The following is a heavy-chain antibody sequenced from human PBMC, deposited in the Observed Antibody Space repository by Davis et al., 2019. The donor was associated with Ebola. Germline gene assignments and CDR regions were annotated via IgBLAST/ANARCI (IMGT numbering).Heavy chain of an antibody. Sequence: ASVKVSCKASGYTFTSYAMHWVRQAPGQRLEWMGWINAGNGNTKYSQKFQGRVTITRDTSASTAYMELRSLRSDDTAVYYCARASDYLAPPGHWGQGTLVTVSS. CDR2: INAGNGNT. D-gene: IGHD4-11*01. CDR1: GYTFTSYA. V-gene: IGHV1-3*01. J-gene: IGHJ4*02. CDR3: ARASDYLAPPGH.